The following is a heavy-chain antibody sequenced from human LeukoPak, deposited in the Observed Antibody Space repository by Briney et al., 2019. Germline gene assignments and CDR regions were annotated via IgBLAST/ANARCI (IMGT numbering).Heavy chain of an antibody. CDR3: ARVFHPYYYDSRGYKVVSDYYYYYMDV. CDR2: INPSGGRT. CDR1: GYIFTSYY. Sequence: ASVKVSCKASGYIFTSYYIHWVRQAPGQGLEWMGIINPSGGRTSYAQKFQGRVTMTRDMSTSTVYMELSSLRSEDTAVYFCARVFHPYYYDSRGYKVVSDYYYYYMDVWGKGTTVTVSS. D-gene: IGHD3-22*01. V-gene: IGHV1-46*01. J-gene: IGHJ6*03.